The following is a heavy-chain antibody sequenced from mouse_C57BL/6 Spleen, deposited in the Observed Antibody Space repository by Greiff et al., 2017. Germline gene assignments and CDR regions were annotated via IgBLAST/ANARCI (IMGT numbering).Heavy chain of an antibody. J-gene: IGHJ2*01. CDR2: IYPGDGDT. CDR1: GYAFSSSW. Sequence: VQLQESGPELVKPGASVKISCTASGYAFSSSWMNWVKQRPGKGLEWIGRIYPGDGDTNYTGKFKGKATLAAAKSSSTAYMQLSSRTSEDSSVYFCARYYDYDGYSFDYWGQGTTLTVSS. D-gene: IGHD2-4*01. CDR3: ARYYDYDGYSFDY. V-gene: IGHV1-82*01.